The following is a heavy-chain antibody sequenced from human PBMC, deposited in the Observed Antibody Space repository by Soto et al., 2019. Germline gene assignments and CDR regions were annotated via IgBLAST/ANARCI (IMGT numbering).Heavy chain of an antibody. D-gene: IGHD6-13*01. J-gene: IGHJ4*02. V-gene: IGHV6-1*01. CDR2: TYYRSKWFY. CDR1: GDSVSSNSAA. Sequence: SHTLSLTCAISGDSVSSNSAALNWIRQSPSRGLEWLGRTYYRSKWFYDYGLSVRGRITINPDTPKNQFSLQLSSVTPEDSAVYYCARGVQASGMGYWGQGILVTVSS. CDR3: ARGVQASGMGY.